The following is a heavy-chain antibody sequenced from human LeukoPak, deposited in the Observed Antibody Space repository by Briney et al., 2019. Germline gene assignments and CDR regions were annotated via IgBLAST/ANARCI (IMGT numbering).Heavy chain of an antibody. Sequence: GGSLRLSCAASGFSFSDYWMSWVRQAPGRGLEWVGNINQDGSQNSSVDSVKGRFTISRDNARNSLYLQMNSLGAEDTALYYCAREVTASSFDILGQGTMVTVSS. J-gene: IGHJ3*02. D-gene: IGHD2-21*02. CDR1: GFSFSDYW. V-gene: IGHV3-7*01. CDR3: AREVTASSFDI. CDR2: INQDGSQN.